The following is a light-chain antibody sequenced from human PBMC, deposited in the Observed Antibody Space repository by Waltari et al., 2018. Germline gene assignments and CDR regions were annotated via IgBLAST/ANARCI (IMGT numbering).Light chain of an antibody. CDR3: QQYYTTPWT. V-gene: IGKV4-1*01. CDR1: QSVLYSSNNKNY. Sequence: DIVMTQSPDSLAVSLGERATINRDPSQSVLYSSNNKNYLAWYQQKPGQPPKLLIYWASTRDSGVPDRFSGSGSGTDFTLSISSLQAEDVAFYYCQQYYTTPWTFGQGTKVEIK. CDR2: WAS. J-gene: IGKJ1*01.